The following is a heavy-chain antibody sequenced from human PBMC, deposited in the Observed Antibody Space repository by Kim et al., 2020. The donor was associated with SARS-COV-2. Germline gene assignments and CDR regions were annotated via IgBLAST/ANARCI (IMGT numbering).Heavy chain of an antibody. D-gene: IGHD6-19*01. V-gene: IGHV3-74*01. Sequence: ADSGKGRFTISRDNAKNTLYLQMTSLRAEDTAVYYCARRAYSSGWWYFDYWGQGTLVTVSS. CDR3: ARRAYSSGWWYFDY. J-gene: IGHJ4*02.